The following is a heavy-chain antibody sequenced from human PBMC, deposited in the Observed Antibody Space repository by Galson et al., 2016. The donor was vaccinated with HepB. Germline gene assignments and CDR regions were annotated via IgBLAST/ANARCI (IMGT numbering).Heavy chain of an antibody. CDR2: IYPGDSDT. J-gene: IGHJ4*02. CDR3: SSHTASGPQ. CDR1: GYAFASYW. Sequence: QSGAEVKKPGESLTISCKGSGYAFASYWIGWVRQMPGKGLEWMGIIYPGDSDTRYSPSFPGQVTIPADKSTRTAYLQCTSLKASDPAMYYCSSHTASGPQWGQGTLVTVSS. D-gene: IGHD6-25*01. V-gene: IGHV5-51*01.